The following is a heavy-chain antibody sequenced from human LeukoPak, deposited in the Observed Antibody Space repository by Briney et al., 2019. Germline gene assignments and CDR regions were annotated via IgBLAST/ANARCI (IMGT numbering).Heavy chain of an antibody. CDR2: ISSSSSTI. D-gene: IGHD3-10*01. CDR3: ARERHHFASGRYSMIHSYYYYYGMDV. V-gene: IGHV3-48*01. J-gene: IGHJ6*02. Sequence: GGSLRLSCAASGFTFSSYSMNWVRQAPGKGLEWVSYISSSSSTIYYADSVKGRFTISRDNAKNSLYLQMNSLRAEDTAVYYCARERHHFASGRYSMIHSYYYYYGMDVWAKGPRSPSP. CDR1: GFTFSSYS.